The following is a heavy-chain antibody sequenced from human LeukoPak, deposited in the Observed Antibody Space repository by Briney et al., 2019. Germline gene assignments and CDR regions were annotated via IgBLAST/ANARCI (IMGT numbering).Heavy chain of an antibody. CDR1: GGSVSSGSNY. J-gene: IGHJ4*02. CDR2: ISDTGRT. CDR3: ARVWNDEN. D-gene: IGHD1-1*01. V-gene: IGHV4-61*01. Sequence: PSETLSLTCTVSGGSVSSGSNYWSWIRHPPGKGLEWIGYISDTGRTEYNSSLKSRVTISVDTSKIQFSLKLNSVTAADTAVYYCARVWNDENWGQGTLVTVSS.